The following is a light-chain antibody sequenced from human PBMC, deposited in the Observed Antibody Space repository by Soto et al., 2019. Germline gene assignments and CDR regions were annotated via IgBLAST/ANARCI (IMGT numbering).Light chain of an antibody. CDR1: SSNLGAGYD. V-gene: IGLV1-40*01. CDR3: QSYDNSLSGSWV. CDR2: ANN. Sequence: QAVVTQPPSVSGAPGQGVTISCTGSSSNLGAGYDVHWYQQLPGAAPKLLIYANNKRPSGVLDRFSGSKSGTSASLAITGLQAEDEADYYCQSYDNSLSGSWVFGGATKVTVL. J-gene: IGLJ3*02.